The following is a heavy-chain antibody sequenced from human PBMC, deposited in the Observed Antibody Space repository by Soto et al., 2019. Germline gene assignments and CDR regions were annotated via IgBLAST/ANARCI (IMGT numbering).Heavy chain of an antibody. CDR3: ARGLYYYDSSGKHYYFDY. CDR1: GGSVSSGSYY. CDR2: IYYSGST. Sequence: SETLSLTCTVSGGSVSSGSYYWSWIRQPPGKGLEWIGYIYYSGSTNYNPSLKSRVTISVDTSKNQFSLKLSSVTAADTAVYYCARGLYYYDSSGKHYYFDYWGQGTLVTVSS. J-gene: IGHJ4*02. D-gene: IGHD3-22*01. V-gene: IGHV4-61*01.